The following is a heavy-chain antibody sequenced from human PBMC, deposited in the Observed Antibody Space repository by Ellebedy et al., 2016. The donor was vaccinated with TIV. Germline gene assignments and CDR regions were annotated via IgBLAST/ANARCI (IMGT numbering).Heavy chain of an antibody. CDR1: GFTFSSYG. J-gene: IGHJ3*02. D-gene: IGHD4-17*01. V-gene: IGHV3-30*19. CDR2: ISYDGSNK. Sequence: GESLKISXAASGFTFSSYGMHWVRQAPGKGLEWVAVISYDGSNKYYADSVKGRFTISRDNSKNTLYLQMNSLRAEDTAVYYCARRQRHGDYVGGAFDIWGQGTMVTVSS. CDR3: ARRQRHGDYVGGAFDI.